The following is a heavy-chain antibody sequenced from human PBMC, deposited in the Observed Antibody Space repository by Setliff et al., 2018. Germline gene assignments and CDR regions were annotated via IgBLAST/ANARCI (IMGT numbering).Heavy chain of an antibody. Sequence: GASVKVSCKTSGYSFTRYYMHWVRQAPGQGLEWMGIINTGGGSASYAQKFQGRVTMTSDTSTSTVYMEVNSVTSDDTAMYFCARGGTAAAGRKGVFEHWGQGTLVTVSS. J-gene: IGHJ4*02. CDR3: ARGGTAAAGRKGVFEH. CDR2: INTGGGSA. D-gene: IGHD6-13*01. V-gene: IGHV1-46*01. CDR1: GYSFTRYY.